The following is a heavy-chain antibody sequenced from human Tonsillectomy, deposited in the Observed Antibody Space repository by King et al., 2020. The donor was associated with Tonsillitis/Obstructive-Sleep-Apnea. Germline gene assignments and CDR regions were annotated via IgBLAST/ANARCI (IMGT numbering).Heavy chain of an antibody. Sequence: VQLQESGPGLVKPSETLSLTCTVSGGSISSYYWSWIRQPAGKGLEWIGLIDTSGNTNYNPSLKTRVTMSVDTSKNQFSLKLSSVTAADTAVYYCARDLSSRPYNGFDPCGQGILVTVSS. J-gene: IGHJ5*02. CDR3: ARDLSSRPYNGFDP. V-gene: IGHV4-4*07. D-gene: IGHD6-13*01. CDR1: GGSISSYY. CDR2: IDTSGNT.